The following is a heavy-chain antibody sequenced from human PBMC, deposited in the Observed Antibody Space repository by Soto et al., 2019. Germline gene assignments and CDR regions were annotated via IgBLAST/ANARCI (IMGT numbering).Heavy chain of an antibody. Sequence: GGSLRLSCAASGFTFSSYAMHWVRQAPGKGLEWVAVISYDGSNKYYADSVKGRFTISRDNSKNTLYLQMNSLRAEDTAVYYCARASRYSSSWYNNWGQGTLVTSPQ. V-gene: IGHV3-30-3*01. CDR2: ISYDGSNK. CDR3: ARASRYSSSWYNN. J-gene: IGHJ4*02. CDR1: GFTFSSYA. D-gene: IGHD6-13*01.